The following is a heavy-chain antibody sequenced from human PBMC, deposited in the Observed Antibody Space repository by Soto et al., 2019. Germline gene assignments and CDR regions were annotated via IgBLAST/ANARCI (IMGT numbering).Heavy chain of an antibody. CDR1: GASIRSGGYY. CDR3: ARIEMASIK. Sequence: TLSLTCSVSGASIRSGGYYWSWLRQSPGKGLEWIGHIYYTGSTFYSPSLKSRLTISLDTSKNQFSLDLRSVTAADTAMYYCARIEMASIKWGRGTLVTVSS. J-gene: IGHJ4*02. CDR2: IYYTGST. V-gene: IGHV4-31*03.